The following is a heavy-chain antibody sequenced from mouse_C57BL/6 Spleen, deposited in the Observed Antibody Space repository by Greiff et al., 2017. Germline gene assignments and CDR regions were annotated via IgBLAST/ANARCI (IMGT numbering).Heavy chain of an antibody. CDR3: ARPNYYGSSYGYFDV. D-gene: IGHD1-1*01. V-gene: IGHV3-6*01. Sequence: EVQRVESGPGLVKPSQSLSLTCSVTGYSITSGYYWNWIRQFPGNKLEWMGYISYDGSNNYNPSLKNRISITRDTSKNQFFLKLNSVTTEDTATYYCARPNYYGSSYGYFDVWGTGTTVTVSS. CDR2: ISYDGSN. J-gene: IGHJ1*03. CDR1: GYSITSGYY.